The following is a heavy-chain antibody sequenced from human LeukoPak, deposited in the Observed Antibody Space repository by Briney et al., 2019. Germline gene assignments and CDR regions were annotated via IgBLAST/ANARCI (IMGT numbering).Heavy chain of an antibody. D-gene: IGHD6-19*01. Sequence: SQTLSLTCAISGDSVSSNSAGWNWIRQSPSSGLEWLGRTFYRSKWYHHYAVSVKSRITINPDTSKNQFSLQLTSVTPEDTAVYYCARGGGVGVAGYSIDYWGQGTLVTVSS. J-gene: IGHJ4*02. CDR2: TFYRSKWYH. CDR3: ARGGGVGVAGYSIDY. V-gene: IGHV6-1*01. CDR1: GDSVSSNSAG.